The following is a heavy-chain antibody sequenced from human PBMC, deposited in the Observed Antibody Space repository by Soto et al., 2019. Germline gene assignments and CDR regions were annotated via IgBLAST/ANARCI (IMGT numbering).Heavy chain of an antibody. Sequence: QITLKESGPTLVKPTQTLTLTCTLSGFSLSNSGVGVGWIRQHPEKALEWLALIYWYDDKRDSPSLKSRLTITKDTSKNQVVLTRPNIDPVDTATYYGEHTHPRLRDLDYWGQGTLVTVSS. CDR2: IYWYDDK. V-gene: IGHV2-5*01. CDR3: EHTHPRLRDLDY. D-gene: IGHD2-21*02. CDR1: GFSLSNSGVG. J-gene: IGHJ4*02.